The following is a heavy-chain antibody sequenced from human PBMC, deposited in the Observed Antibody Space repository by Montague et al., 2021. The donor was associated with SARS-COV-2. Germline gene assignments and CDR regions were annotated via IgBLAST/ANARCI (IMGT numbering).Heavy chain of an antibody. CDR2: IYYSGSX. V-gene: IGHV4-31*03. Sequence: TLSLTRTVSGGSISSGSYYWSWIRQHPGKGLEWIGYIYYSGSXYYNPSLKSRVTISVDTSKNQFSLRLSSVTAADTAVYYCARARTSLIVVVNEFDYWGQGTPVTVSS. J-gene: IGHJ4*02. D-gene: IGHD2-21*01. CDR3: ARARTSLIVVVNEFDY. CDR1: GGSISSGSYY.